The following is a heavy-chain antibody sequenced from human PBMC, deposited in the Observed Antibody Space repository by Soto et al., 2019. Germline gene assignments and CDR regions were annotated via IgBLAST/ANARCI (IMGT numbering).Heavy chain of an antibody. J-gene: IGHJ5*02. Sequence: QVQLQESGPGLVKPSQTLSLTCTVSGGSISSGDYYWSWIRQPPGKGLEWIGYIYYSGSTYYNPSLKRRVTISVDPSKNQFSLKLSSVTAADTAVYYCARVLSAAGLNWFDPWGQGTLVTVSS. CDR3: ARVLSAAGLNWFDP. CDR2: IYYSGST. CDR1: GGSISSGDYY. V-gene: IGHV4-30-4*01. D-gene: IGHD6-13*01.